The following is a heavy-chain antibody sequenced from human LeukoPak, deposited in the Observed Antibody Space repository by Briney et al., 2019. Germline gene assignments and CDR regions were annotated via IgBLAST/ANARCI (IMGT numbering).Heavy chain of an antibody. V-gene: IGHV4-34*01. D-gene: IGHD6-6*01. Sequence: SETLSLTCAVYGGSFSGYYWSWIRQPPGKGLEWIGEINHSGSTNYNPSLKSRVTISVDTSKNQFSLKLSSVTAADTAVYYCARRLYSSSTYNWFDPWGQGTLVAASS. J-gene: IGHJ5*02. CDR1: GGSFSGYY. CDR2: INHSGST. CDR3: ARRLYSSSTYNWFDP.